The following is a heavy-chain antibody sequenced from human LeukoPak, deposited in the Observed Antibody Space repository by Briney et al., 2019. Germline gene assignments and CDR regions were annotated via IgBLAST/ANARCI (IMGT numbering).Heavy chain of an antibody. CDR2: ISSSSSTI. CDR3: ARASITICGRWVDY. V-gene: IGHV3-48*01. D-gene: IGHD3-3*01. J-gene: IGHJ4*02. Sequence: GGSLRLSCAASGFTFSSYSMNWVRQAPGKGLEWVSYISSSSSTIYYADSVKGRFTISRDNAKNSLYLQMNSLRAEDTAVYYCARASITICGRWVDYWGQGTLVTVSS. CDR1: GFTFSSYS.